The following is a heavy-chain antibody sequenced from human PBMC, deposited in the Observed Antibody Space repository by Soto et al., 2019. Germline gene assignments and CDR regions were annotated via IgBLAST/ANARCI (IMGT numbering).Heavy chain of an antibody. CDR1: GFTFSSYG. J-gene: IGHJ6*02. D-gene: IGHD2-15*01. Sequence: SLRLSCAASGFTFSSYGMHWVRQAPGKGLEWVAVISYDGSNKYYADSVKGRFTISRDNSKNTLYLQMNSLRAEDTAVYYCAKDYGAATPNYYYGMDVWGQGTTVTVS. V-gene: IGHV3-30*18. CDR2: ISYDGSNK. CDR3: AKDYGAATPNYYYGMDV.